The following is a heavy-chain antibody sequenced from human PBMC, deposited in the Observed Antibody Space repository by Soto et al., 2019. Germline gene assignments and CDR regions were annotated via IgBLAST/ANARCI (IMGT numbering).Heavy chain of an antibody. Sequence: GGSLRLSCAASGFTFSSYWMSWVRQAPGKGLEWWANIKQDGSEKYYVESVKGRFTISRDKAKNSLYLLRNSLRAEDTAVYYCARVMVVPAAINIVVVVAAAFDIWGQGTMVTVSS. CDR1: GFTFSSYW. CDR2: IKQDGSEK. V-gene: IGHV3-7*01. D-gene: IGHD2-15*01. CDR3: ARVMVVPAAINIVVVVAAAFDI. J-gene: IGHJ3*02.